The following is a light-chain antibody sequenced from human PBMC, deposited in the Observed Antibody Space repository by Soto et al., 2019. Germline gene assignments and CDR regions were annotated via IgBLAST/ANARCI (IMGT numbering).Light chain of an antibody. CDR2: TAS. Sequence: DIQMTQSPSTLSASVGDRVTITCLASQSISSWLAWYQQKPGKAPKLLIYTASSLESGVPSRFSGSGSGTEFTLTISSLQPDDFATYYCQQYSSAWTFGQGTKVDIK. J-gene: IGKJ1*01. CDR3: QQYSSAWT. V-gene: IGKV1-5*03. CDR1: QSISSW.